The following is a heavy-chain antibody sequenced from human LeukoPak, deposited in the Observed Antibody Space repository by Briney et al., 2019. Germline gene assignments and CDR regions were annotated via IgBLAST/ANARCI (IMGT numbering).Heavy chain of an antibody. Sequence: PSETLSLTCTVSGGSISSGDYYWSWIRQPPGTGLEWIGYIYYSGSTYYNPSLKSRVTISVDTSKNQFSLKLSSVTAADTAVYYCVRDRGYDSSGYYFQPELDYWGQGTLVTVSS. D-gene: IGHD3-22*01. J-gene: IGHJ4*02. CDR2: IYYSGST. V-gene: IGHV4-30-4*08. CDR1: GGSISSGDYY. CDR3: VRDRGYDSSGYYFQPELDY.